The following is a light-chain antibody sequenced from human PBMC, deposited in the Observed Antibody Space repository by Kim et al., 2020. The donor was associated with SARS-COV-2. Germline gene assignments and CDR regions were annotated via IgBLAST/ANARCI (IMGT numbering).Light chain of an antibody. J-gene: IGKJ1*01. CDR1: QKIKNW. CDR2: RAS. V-gene: IGKV1-5*03. Sequence: SASVGDRVTITCRDSQKIKNWVAGYQKKSGKAPKLLIYRASTLETGVPSRFSGSGFGTEFTLTIARVQPDDVATYYCQQYDSYTAFAQGTKVDIK. CDR3: QQYDSYTA.